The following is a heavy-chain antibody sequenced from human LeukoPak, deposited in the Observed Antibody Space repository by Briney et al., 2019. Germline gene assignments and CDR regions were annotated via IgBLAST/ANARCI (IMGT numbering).Heavy chain of an antibody. V-gene: IGHV5-51*01. CDR1: GYSFTNYW. J-gene: IGHJ4*02. D-gene: IGHD3-10*01. CDR3: ARLGGSGSSLKSWYYFDY. CDR2: IYPGDSDT. Sequence: GESLKVSCKGSGYSFTNYWIGWVRQMPGKGLEWMGIIYPGDSDTRYGPSFQGQVTISADKSISTAYLQWSSLKASDTAMYYCARLGGSGSSLKSWYYFDYWGQGTLVTVSS.